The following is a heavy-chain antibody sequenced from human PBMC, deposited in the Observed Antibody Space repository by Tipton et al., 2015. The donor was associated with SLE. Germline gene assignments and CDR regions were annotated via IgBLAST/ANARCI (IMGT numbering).Heavy chain of an antibody. CDR3: AREVGNLDY. V-gene: IGHV4-59*12. CDR1: GGSISSYY. Sequence: TLSLTCTVPGGSISSYYWSWIRQPPGKGLEWIGYIYYSGSTNYNPSLKSRVTISVDTSKNQFSLKLSSVTAADTAVYYCAREVGNLDYWGQGTLVTVSS. D-gene: IGHD2-2*01. CDR2: IYYSGST. J-gene: IGHJ4*02.